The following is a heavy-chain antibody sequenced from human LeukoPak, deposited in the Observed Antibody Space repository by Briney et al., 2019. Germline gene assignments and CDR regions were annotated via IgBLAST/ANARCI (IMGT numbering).Heavy chain of an antibody. Sequence: SETLSLTCTVSGGSISSYYWSWIRQPPGKGLEWIGYIYYSGSTSYNPSLKSRVTISVDTSKNQFSLKLSSVTAADTAVYYCARLWSGYFPDYWGQGTLVTVSS. CDR1: GGSISSYY. V-gene: IGHV4-59*08. D-gene: IGHD3-3*01. J-gene: IGHJ4*02. CDR2: IYYSGST. CDR3: ARLWSGYFPDY.